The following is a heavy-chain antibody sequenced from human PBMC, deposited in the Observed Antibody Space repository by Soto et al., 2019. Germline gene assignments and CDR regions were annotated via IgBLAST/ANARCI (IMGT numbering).Heavy chain of an antibody. J-gene: IGHJ4*02. CDR3: AKVICSLSICYNDY. V-gene: IGHV3-23*01. D-gene: IGHD2-15*01. CDR2: ITDNGGST. CDR1: GFMFSSYV. Sequence: EVQLLESGGGLVQPGGSLRLSCAASGFMFSSYVMNWVRQAPGKGLEWVSSITDNGGSTYYADSVKGRFTISRDNSKTTLYLQMNSLRAEDTSVYYCAKVICSLSICYNDYCAQGTLVTFS.